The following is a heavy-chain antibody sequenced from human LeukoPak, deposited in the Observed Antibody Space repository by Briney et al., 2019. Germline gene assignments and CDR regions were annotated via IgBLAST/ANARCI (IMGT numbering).Heavy chain of an antibody. CDR1: GFTFSSYS. Sequence: GGSLRLSCAASGFTFSSYSMNWVRQAPGKGLEWVSSISSSSSYIYYADSVKGRFTISRDNAKNSLYLQMNSLRAEDTAVYYCARAAGQQLVSGFDYWGQGTLVTVSS. CDR2: ISSSSSYI. J-gene: IGHJ4*02. D-gene: IGHD6-13*01. V-gene: IGHV3-21*01. CDR3: ARAAGQQLVSGFDY.